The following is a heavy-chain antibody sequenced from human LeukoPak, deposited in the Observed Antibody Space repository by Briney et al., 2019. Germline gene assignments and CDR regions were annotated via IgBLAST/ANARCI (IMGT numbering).Heavy chain of an antibody. D-gene: IGHD6-13*01. CDR3: ARDHQGGILAY. J-gene: IGHJ4*02. V-gene: IGHV3-48*03. CDR2: ISSNGNTI. CDR1: GFTFSSYE. Sequence: GGSLRLSCAASGFTFSSYEMNWVRQAPGKGLEWVSYISSNGNTIYYADSVKGRFSISRDNAKNSLYLQMNSLRAEDTAMYYCARDHQGGILAYWGQGTLVTVSS.